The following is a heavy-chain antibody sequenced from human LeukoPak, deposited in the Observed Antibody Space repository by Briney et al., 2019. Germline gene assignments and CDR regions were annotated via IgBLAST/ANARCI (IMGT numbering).Heavy chain of an antibody. D-gene: IGHD2-2*01. V-gene: IGHV3-21*01. CDR3: ARDAAALDY. CDR2: ISSSSYI. Sequence: GGSLRLSCAASGFTFSSYAMSWVRQAPGRGLEWVSSISSSSYIYYADSVKGRFTISRDNAKNSLYLQMNSLRAEDTAVYYCARDAAALDYWGQGTLVTVSS. CDR1: GFTFSSYA. J-gene: IGHJ4*02.